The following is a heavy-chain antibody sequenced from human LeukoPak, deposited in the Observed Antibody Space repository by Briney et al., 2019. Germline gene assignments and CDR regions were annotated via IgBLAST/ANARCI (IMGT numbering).Heavy chain of an antibody. CDR2: LNEDGGIT. D-gene: IGHD3-16*01. CDR1: GFNFSNYW. Sequence: GGSLRLSCTASGFNFSNYWMHWVRQAPGKGLVWVSRLNEDGGITNYADFAKGRFTISRDNARNTLYLQMNSLSADDTAVYYCTRDIGGRSAYWGQGTLVTVSS. J-gene: IGHJ4*02. V-gene: IGHV3-74*01. CDR3: TRDIGGRSAY.